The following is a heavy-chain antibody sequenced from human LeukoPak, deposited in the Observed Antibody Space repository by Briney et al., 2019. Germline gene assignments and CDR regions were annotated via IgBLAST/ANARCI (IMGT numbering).Heavy chain of an antibody. CDR2: IYTSGST. V-gene: IGHV4-61*02. Sequence: SETLSLTCTVSGGSISSGSYYWSWIRQPAGKGLEWIGRIYTSGSTNYNPSLRSRVTMSVDTSKNQFSLKLSSVTAADTAVYYCARAPGIAAAGDFDYWGQGALVTVSS. CDR1: GGSISSGSYY. J-gene: IGHJ4*02. D-gene: IGHD6-13*01. CDR3: ARAPGIAAAGDFDY.